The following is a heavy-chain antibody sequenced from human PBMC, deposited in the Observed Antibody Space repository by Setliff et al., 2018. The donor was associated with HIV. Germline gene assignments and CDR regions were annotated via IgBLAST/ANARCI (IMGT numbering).Heavy chain of an antibody. V-gene: IGHV1-18*01. D-gene: IGHD3-22*01. CDR3: ARDDPLYYDSSGYYYVVAFDI. CDR2: ISAYNGNT. J-gene: IGHJ3*02. CDR1: GYTFTSYG. Sequence: ASVKVSCKASGYTFTSYGISWVRQAPGQRLEWMGWISAYNGNTNYAQKLQGRVTMTTDTSTSTAYVELRSLRSDDTAVYYCARDDPLYYDSSGYYYVVAFDIWGQGTMVTV.